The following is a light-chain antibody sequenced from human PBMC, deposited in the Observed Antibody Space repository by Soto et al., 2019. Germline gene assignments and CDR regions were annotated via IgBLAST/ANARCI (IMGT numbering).Light chain of an antibody. CDR3: QTWGTGIVV. V-gene: IGLV4-69*01. CDR1: SGHRNYA. Sequence: QAVVTQSPSASASLGTSVKLTCTLSSGHRNYAIAWHQQQPEKGPRFLMKVNSDGSHSKGDGIPDRFSGSSSGAERYLTISSLQSEDEADYYGQTWGTGIVVFGGGTKLTVL. J-gene: IGLJ2*01. CDR2: VNSDGSH.